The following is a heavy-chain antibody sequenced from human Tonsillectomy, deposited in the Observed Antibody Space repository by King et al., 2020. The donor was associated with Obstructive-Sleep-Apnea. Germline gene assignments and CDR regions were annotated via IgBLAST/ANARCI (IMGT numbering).Heavy chain of an antibody. V-gene: IGHV3-30*18. J-gene: IGHJ4*02. CDR3: AKDLGSSGYYGSDY. CDR2: ISYDGSNK. Sequence: VQLLESGGGVVQPGRSLRLSCAASGFTFSSYGMHWVRQAPGKGLEGVAVISYDGSNKYYADSVKGRFTISRDNSKHTLYLQMNSLRAEDTAVYYCAKDLGSSGYYGSDYWGQGTLVTVSS. CDR1: GFTFSSYG. D-gene: IGHD3-22*01.